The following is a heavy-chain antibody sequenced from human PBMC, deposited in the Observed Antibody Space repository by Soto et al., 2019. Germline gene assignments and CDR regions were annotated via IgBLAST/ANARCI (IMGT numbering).Heavy chain of an antibody. CDR3: ARDEQRPLDYGDYSRYYYYYMDV. D-gene: IGHD4-17*01. Sequence: SETLSLTCTVSGGSISSYYWSWIRQAPGKGLEWIGYIYYSGSTNYNPSLKSRATIYVYTSKNQFSLKLSSVTAADTAVYYCARDEQRPLDYGDYSRYYYYYMDVWGKGTTVTVSS. CDR1: GGSISSYY. V-gene: IGHV4-59*01. J-gene: IGHJ6*03. CDR2: IYYSGST.